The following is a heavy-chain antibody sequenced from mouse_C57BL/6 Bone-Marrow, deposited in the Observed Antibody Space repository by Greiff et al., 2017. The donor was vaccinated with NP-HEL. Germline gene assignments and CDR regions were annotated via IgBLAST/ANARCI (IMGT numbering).Heavy chain of an antibody. CDR1: GFTFSDYY. V-gene: IGHV5-16*01. Sequence: EVKLVESEGGLVQPGSSMKLSCTASGFTFSDYYMAWVRQVPEKGLEWVANINYDGSSTYYLDSLKSRFIIARDNAKNILYLQMSSLKSEDTATYYCARVGDWAWFAYWGQGTLVTVSA. D-gene: IGHD4-1*01. CDR3: ARVGDWAWFAY. CDR2: INYDGSST. J-gene: IGHJ3*01.